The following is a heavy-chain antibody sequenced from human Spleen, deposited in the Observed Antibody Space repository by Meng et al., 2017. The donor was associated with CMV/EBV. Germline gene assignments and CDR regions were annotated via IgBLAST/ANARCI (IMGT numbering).Heavy chain of an antibody. CDR2: IYYTGTT. Sequence: TCTVSGGSISDILYHWGWIRQPPGKGLEWVGSIYYTGTTYYNPPLQSRATISQDMSKNQFSLRLTSVTAADTAVYYCARLPNNGPGDYWGQGTLVTVSS. CDR1: GGSISDILYH. J-gene: IGHJ4*02. V-gene: IGHV4-39*07. D-gene: IGHD1-14*01. CDR3: ARLPNNGPGDY.